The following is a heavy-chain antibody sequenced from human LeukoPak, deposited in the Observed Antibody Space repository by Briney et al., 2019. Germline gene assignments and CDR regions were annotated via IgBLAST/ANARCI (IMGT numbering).Heavy chain of an antibody. D-gene: IGHD6-13*01. J-gene: IGHJ3*02. CDR3: ARVGPSSSWGAFDI. CDR2: INPNSGGT. Sequence: GASVKVSCKASVYTFTVYYMHWVRQAPGQGLEWMGWINPNSGGTNYAQKFQGRVTMTRDTSISTAYMELSRLRSDDTAVYYCARVGPSSSWGAFDIWGQGTMVTVSS. CDR1: VYTFTVYY. V-gene: IGHV1-2*02.